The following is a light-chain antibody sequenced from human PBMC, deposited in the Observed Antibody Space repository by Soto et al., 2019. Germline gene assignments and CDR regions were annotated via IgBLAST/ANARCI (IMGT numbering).Light chain of an antibody. CDR1: QSVSSNY. J-gene: IGKJ5*01. CDR2: GAS. CDR3: QQYSSSPIT. Sequence: EIVLTQSPGTLSLSPGERTTLSCRANQSVSSNYLAWYQQKPGQAPRLLIYGASSRATGIPDRFSGSGSGTDFTLTITRLEPEDFAVYYCQQYSSSPITFGQGTRLEIK. V-gene: IGKV3-20*01.